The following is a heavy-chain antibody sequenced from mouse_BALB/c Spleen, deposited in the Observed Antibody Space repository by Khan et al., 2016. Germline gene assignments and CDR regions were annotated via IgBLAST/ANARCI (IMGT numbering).Heavy chain of an antibody. CDR3: ARSIMAN. CDR2: ISYSGST. V-gene: IGHV3-2*02. Sequence: EVQLQASGPGLVKPSQSLSLTCTVTGYSITSDYAWNWIRQFPGNKLEWMGYISYSGSTSYNPSLKSRISITRDTSKNQFFLQLNSVTTEDTATYYCARSIMANWGQGTTLTVSS. CDR1: GYSITSDYA. J-gene: IGHJ2*01.